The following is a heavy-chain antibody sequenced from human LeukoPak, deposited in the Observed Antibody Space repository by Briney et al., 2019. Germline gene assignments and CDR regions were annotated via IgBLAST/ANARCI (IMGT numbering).Heavy chain of an antibody. V-gene: IGHV3-23*01. CDR3: AKDIVVVTAIPSDAFDI. CDR1: GLTFSSYA. D-gene: IGHD2-21*02. CDR2: ISGSGGST. J-gene: IGHJ3*02. Sequence: GGSLRLSCAASGLTFSSYAMSWVRQAPGKGLEWVSAISGSGGSTYYADSVKGRFTISRDNSKNTLYLQMNSLRAEDTAVYYCAKDIVVVTAIPSDAFDIWGQGTMVTVSS.